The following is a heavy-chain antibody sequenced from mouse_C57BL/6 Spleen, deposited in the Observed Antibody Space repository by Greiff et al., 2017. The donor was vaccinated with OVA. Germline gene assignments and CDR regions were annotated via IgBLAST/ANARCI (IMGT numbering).Heavy chain of an antibody. CDR2: ISYDGSN. D-gene: IGHD2-2*01. CDR1: GYSITSGYY. V-gene: IGHV3-6*01. Sequence: VQLKESGPGLVKPSQSLSLTCSVTGYSITSGYYWNWIRQFPGNKLEWMGYISYDGSNNYNPSLKNRISITRDTSKNQICLRLNSVATEDTATYDCARYGYDYYALDYWGQGTSVTVSS. J-gene: IGHJ4*01. CDR3: ARYGYDYYALDY.